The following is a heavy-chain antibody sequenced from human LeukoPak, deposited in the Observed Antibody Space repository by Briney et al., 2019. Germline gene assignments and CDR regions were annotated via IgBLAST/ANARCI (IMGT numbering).Heavy chain of an antibody. CDR3: ARGSWGTTFPGAFDI. CDR1: GYTLTELS. J-gene: IGHJ3*02. Sequence: ASVKVSCKVSGYTLTELSMHWVRQAPGQGLEWMGGIIPIFGTANYAQKFQGRVTITADESTSTAYMELSSLGSEDTAVYYCARGSWGTTFPGAFDIWGQGTMVTVSS. D-gene: IGHD3-16*01. CDR2: IIPIFGTA. V-gene: IGHV1-69*13.